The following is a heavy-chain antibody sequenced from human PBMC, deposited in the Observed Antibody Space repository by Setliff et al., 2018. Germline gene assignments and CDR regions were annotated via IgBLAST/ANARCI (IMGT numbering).Heavy chain of an antibody. CDR2: IYTTGTT. J-gene: IGHJ6*02. CDR3: AREFVVISFVKNIHHHYGMDV. CDR1: GGSLSSGSNY. V-gene: IGHV4-61*02. D-gene: IGHD2-21*01. Sequence: PSETLSLTCTVSGGSLSSGSNYWGWFRQPAGKGLEWIGRIYTTGTTNYSPSLTGRVTISAGTSKNQISLKLSSVSAADTAVYYCAREFVVISFVKNIHHHYGMDVWGQGTTVTVSS.